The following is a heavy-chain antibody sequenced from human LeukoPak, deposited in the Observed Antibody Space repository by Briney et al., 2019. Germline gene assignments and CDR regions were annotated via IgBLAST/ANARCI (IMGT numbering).Heavy chain of an antibody. CDR3: AKDSRAIKPRTFDI. CDR1: GFTFSSYG. Sequence: GGSLRPSCAASGFTFSSYGMHWVRQAPGKGLEWVAVIWYDGSNKYYADSVKGRFTISRDNSKNTLYLQMNSLRAEDTAVYYCAKDSRAIKPRTFDIWGQGTMATVSS. V-gene: IGHV3-33*06. J-gene: IGHJ3*02. D-gene: IGHD5-12*01. CDR2: IWYDGSNK.